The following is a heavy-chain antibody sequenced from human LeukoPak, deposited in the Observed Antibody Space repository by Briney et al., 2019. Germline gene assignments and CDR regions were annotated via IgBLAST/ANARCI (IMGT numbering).Heavy chain of an antibody. D-gene: IGHD3-22*01. CDR2: IYSGGST. Sequence: PGGSLRLSCAASGFTVSSNYMSWVRQAPGKGLEWVSVIYSGGSTYYADSVKGRFTISRDNSKNTLYLQMNSLRAEDTAVYYCAREGYYDSSGYPFDNWGQGTLVTVSS. CDR3: AREGYYDSSGYPFDN. V-gene: IGHV3-53*01. J-gene: IGHJ4*02. CDR1: GFTVSSNY.